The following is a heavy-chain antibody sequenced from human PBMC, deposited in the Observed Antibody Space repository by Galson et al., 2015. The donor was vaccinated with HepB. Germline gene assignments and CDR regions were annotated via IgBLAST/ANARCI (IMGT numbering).Heavy chain of an antibody. CDR3: ARERVVIPPTGMDV. D-gene: IGHD3-3*01. CDR1: GFTFSEYS. Sequence: SLRLSCAASGFTFSEYSMSWIRQAPGKGLEWISYISSSVSTIHYADSVKGRFTISRDNTKNSLYLQMNSRRAEDTAVYYCARERVVIPPTGMDVWGQGTTVAVSS. V-gene: IGHV3-11*01. J-gene: IGHJ6*02. CDR2: ISSSVSTI.